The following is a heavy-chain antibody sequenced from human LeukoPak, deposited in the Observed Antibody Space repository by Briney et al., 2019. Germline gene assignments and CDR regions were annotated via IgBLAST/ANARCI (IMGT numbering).Heavy chain of an antibody. V-gene: IGHV1-2*02. CDR3: ARDPFGDSVFDV. Sequence: ASVKVSCKTSGYGFTDYYMHWVRQAPGQGLEWMGWINPNSGGTNYAQKFQGRVTMTRDTPISTAYMDLSRLRSDDTAVYYCARDPFGDSVFDVWGQGTMVTVSS. CDR1: GYGFTDYY. J-gene: IGHJ3*01. D-gene: IGHD2-21*02. CDR2: INPNSGGT.